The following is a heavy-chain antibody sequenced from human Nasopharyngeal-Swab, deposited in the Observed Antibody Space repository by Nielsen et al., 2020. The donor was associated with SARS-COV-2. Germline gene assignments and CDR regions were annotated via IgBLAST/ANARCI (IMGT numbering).Heavy chain of an antibody. Sequence: SATLSLTCAISGGSISSYYWSWIRQPPGKGLEWIGCIHDSGSTYYNPSLKSRVTMAVDTSNNQFSLKATSVTAADTAVYYCAREQRGGDFWTRHYYNGMDVWGQGTTVTVSS. D-gene: IGHD3/OR15-3a*01. J-gene: IGHJ6*02. V-gene: IGHV4-59*13. CDR2: IHDSGST. CDR3: AREQRGGDFWTRHYYNGMDV. CDR1: GGSISSYY.